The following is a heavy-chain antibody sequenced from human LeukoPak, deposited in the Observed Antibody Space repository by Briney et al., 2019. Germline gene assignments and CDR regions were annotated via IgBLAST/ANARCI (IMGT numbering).Heavy chain of an antibody. CDR3: ARLLVYNSGGEAFDH. V-gene: IGHV3-7*01. Sequence: GGSLRLSCAASGFTFSSYEMHWVRRAPGKGLEWVANIKQDGSEKYYVDSVKGRFTISRDNAKNSLYLQMNSLRAEDTAVYYCARLLVYNSGGEAFDHWGQGTLVTVSS. CDR1: GFTFSSYE. CDR2: IKQDGSEK. J-gene: IGHJ4*02. D-gene: IGHD1-20*01.